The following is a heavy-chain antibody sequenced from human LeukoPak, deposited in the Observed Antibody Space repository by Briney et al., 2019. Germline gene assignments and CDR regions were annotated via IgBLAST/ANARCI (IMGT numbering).Heavy chain of an antibody. V-gene: IGHV3-7*01. CDR1: GFTFSSYS. D-gene: IGHD3-16*01. Sequence: GGSLRLSCTASGFTFSSYSMNWVRQAPGKGLEWVANIKQDGSEKYYVDSVKGRFTISRDNAKNSLYLQMNSLRAEDTAVYYCVGHSDYWGQGTLVTVSS. CDR2: IKQDGSEK. J-gene: IGHJ4*02. CDR3: VGHSDY.